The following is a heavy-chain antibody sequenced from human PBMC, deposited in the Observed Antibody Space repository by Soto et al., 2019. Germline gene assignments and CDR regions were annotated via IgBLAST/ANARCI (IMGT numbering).Heavy chain of an antibody. CDR1: GGFLSESY. D-gene: IGHD3-16*01. Sequence: QVQLQQWGAGLLKPSETLSLTCAVYGGFLSESYWTWIRQPQGKGREWSGEINHVGGTNYNPSLKIRVTMSVDTAQTQFSLRLISVTAADTAMYFCVRIRYQLPSAVLWLDPWGQGTPVTVSS. V-gene: IGHV4-34*01. J-gene: IGHJ5*02. CDR3: VRIRYQLPSAVLWLDP. CDR2: INHVGGT.